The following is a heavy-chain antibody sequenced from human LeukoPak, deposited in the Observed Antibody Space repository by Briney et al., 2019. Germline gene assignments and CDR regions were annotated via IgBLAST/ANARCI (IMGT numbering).Heavy chain of an antibody. Sequence: SETLSLTCTVSGGSISSGDYYWSWIRQPPGKGLEWIGYIYYSGSTYYNPSLKSRVTTSVDTSKNQFSLKLSSVTAADTAVYYCAREYSSSWYNEYYYYYYGMDVWGQGTTVTVSS. V-gene: IGHV4-30-4*01. D-gene: IGHD6-13*01. CDR3: AREYSSSWYNEYYYYYYGMDV. CDR2: IYYSGST. CDR1: GGSISSGDYY. J-gene: IGHJ6*02.